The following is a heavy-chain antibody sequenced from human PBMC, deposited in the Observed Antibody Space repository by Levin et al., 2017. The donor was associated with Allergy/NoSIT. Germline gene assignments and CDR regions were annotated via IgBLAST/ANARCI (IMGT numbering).Heavy chain of an antibody. CDR3: ASSSKSYYYYYYMDV. D-gene: IGHD6-13*01. Sequence: TSETLSLTCTVSGGSISSYYWSWIRQPPGKGLEWIGYIYYSGSTNYNPSLKSRVTISVDTSKNQFSLKLSSVTAADTAVYYCASSSKSYYYYYYMDVWGKGTTVTVSS. J-gene: IGHJ6*03. CDR1: GGSISSYY. CDR2: IYYSGST. V-gene: IGHV4-59*01.